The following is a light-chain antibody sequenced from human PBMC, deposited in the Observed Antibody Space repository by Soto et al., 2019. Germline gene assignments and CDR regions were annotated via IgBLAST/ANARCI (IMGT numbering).Light chain of an antibody. V-gene: IGKV3-20*01. CDR1: ETVRSN. Sequence: MTQSPDTLSVSPGERATLSCRASETVRSNLAWYQHKPGQSPRLLINGVYTRATGIPDRFSGSGSGTDFTLTISRLEPEDFAIYYCQFYGSSLITFGQRTRLEI. J-gene: IGKJ5*01. CDR3: QFYGSSLIT. CDR2: GVY.